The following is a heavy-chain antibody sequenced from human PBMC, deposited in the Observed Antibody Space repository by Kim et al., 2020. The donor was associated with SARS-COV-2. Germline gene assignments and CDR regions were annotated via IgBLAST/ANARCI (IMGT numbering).Heavy chain of an antibody. CDR3: VWREVSGYLGYFQH. Sequence: GGSLRLSCAASGFTFSDHYIDWVRQAPGKGLEWVGRIRSKVFSYTTEYAASVRGRFTISRDDSKNSLYLQMNSLKTEDTALSYCVWREVSGYLGYFQHWG. CDR1: GFTFSDHY. V-gene: IGHV3-72*01. D-gene: IGHD3-22*01. J-gene: IGHJ1*01. CDR2: IRSKVFSYTT.